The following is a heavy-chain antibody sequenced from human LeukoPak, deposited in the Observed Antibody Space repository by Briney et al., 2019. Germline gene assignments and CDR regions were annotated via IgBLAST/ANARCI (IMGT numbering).Heavy chain of an antibody. D-gene: IGHD3-9*01. CDR3: ARSSYDTVGGDYFDF. Sequence: SQTLSLTCTVSGGSISSGDYYWSWIRQPPGKGLEWIGYIYYSGSTYYNPSLKTRGAIAVDTSKNQFSLRLSSVSAADTALYYCARSSYDTVGGDYFDFWGQGILVTVSS. CDR2: IYYSGST. CDR1: GGSISSGDYY. J-gene: IGHJ4*02. V-gene: IGHV4-30-4*01.